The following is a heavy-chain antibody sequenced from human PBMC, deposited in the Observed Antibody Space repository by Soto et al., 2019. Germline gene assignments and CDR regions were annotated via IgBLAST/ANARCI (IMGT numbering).Heavy chain of an antibody. CDR3: ARLFCSTDTCDSWFDT. V-gene: IGHV5-10-1*01. CDR2: IDPRDSQT. J-gene: IGHJ5*02. Sequence: PGESLKISCTGFGYTFTTFWISWVRQMPGKGLEWMGRIDPRDSQTNYSPSFQGHVTISVDKSISTAYLQWDSLKASDTAMYYCARLFCSTDTCDSWFDTWGQGTLVTVSS. CDR1: GYTFTTFW. D-gene: IGHD1-26*01.